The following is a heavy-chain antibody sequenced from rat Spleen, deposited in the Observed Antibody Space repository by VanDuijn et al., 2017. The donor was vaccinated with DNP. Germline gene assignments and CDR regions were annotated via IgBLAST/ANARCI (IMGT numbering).Heavy chain of an antibody. V-gene: IGHV5-58*01. CDR2: INTDGGST. J-gene: IGHJ2*01. CDR3: VKDLRGGSAFEY. Sequence: EVQLVETGGGLVQPGKSLKLSCVVSGFTFSSYWMYWIRQAPGKGLEWLSSINTDGGSTFYPDSVKGRFTISRDNAENTVYLQMNSLRSEDTATYYCVKDLRGGSAFEYWGPGVMVTVSS. D-gene: IGHD1-11*01. CDR1: GFTFSSYW.